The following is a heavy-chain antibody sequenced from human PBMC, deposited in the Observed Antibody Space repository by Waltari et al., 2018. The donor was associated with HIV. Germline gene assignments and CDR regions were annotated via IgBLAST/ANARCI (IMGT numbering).Heavy chain of an antibody. Sequence: VQLVESGGGLVKPGGSMRLYCAASGFPFSDDYMSWISQARGQVRERGSYIRSSGSTKYDVDAVKVRFTIARDHAKHSLDLQMNSLRAEDTAVYYCAADLPYSSGSYSGYFDYWGQGTLVTVSS. CDR2: IRSSGSTK. J-gene: IGHJ4*02. CDR1: GFPFSDDY. D-gene: IGHD6-19*01. CDR3: AADLPYSSGSYSGYFDY. V-gene: IGHV3-11*04.